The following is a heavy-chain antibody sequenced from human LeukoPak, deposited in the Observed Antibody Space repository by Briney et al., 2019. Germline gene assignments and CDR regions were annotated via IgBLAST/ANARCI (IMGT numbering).Heavy chain of an antibody. CDR2: ISYDGSEK. V-gene: IGHV3-30*18. J-gene: IGHJ4*02. D-gene: IGHD2-2*01. Sequence: GRSLRLSCAPSGFTFSTYVFHWVRQAPGKGLEWVAVISYDGSEKYYADSVKGRFTISRDNSKNTLYLQMTSLRAEDTAVYYCAKEYCSTTNWLGDLGLGTLVTVSS. CDR1: GFTFSTYV. CDR3: AKEYCSTTNWLGD.